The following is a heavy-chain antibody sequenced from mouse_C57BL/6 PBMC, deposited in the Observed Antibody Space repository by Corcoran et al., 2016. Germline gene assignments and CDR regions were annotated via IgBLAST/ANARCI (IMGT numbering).Heavy chain of an antibody. D-gene: IGHD3-1*01. CDR3: ARGAPATGY. CDR2: INTYSGVP. Sequence: QIQLVQSGPELKKPGETVKISFKASGYTFTTYGMSWVKQAPGKGLKWMGWINTYSGVPTYADDFKGRFAFSLETSASTAYLQINNLKNEDTATYFCARGAPATGYWGQGTTLTVSS. J-gene: IGHJ2*01. CDR1: GYTFTTYG. V-gene: IGHV9-3*01.